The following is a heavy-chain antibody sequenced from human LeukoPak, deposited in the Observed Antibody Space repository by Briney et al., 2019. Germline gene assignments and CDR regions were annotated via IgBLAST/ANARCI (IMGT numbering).Heavy chain of an antibody. CDR3: AKDAGYYDSSVYLS. Sequence: GGSLRLSCAASGFTFDDYTMHWVRQAPGKGLEWVSLISWDGGSTYYADSVKGRFTISRDNSKNSLYLQMNSLRTEDTALYYCAKDAGYYDSSVYLSWGQGTLVTVSS. D-gene: IGHD3-22*01. V-gene: IGHV3-43*01. J-gene: IGHJ5*02. CDR1: GFTFDDYT. CDR2: ISWDGGST.